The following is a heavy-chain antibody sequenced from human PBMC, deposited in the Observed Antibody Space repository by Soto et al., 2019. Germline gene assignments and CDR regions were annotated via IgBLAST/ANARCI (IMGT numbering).Heavy chain of an antibody. CDR1: GYTFTSYA. CDR3: ARVHNLGYCSSTSCLNYYYYGMDV. J-gene: IGHJ6*02. CDR2: INAGNGNT. V-gene: IGHV1-3*01. Sequence: ASVKVSCKASGYTFTSYAMHWVRPAPGQRLEWMGWINAGNGNTKYSQKFQGRVTITRDTSASTAYMELSSLRSEDTAVYYCARVHNLGYCSSTSCLNYYYYGMDVWGQGTTVTV. D-gene: IGHD2-2*01.